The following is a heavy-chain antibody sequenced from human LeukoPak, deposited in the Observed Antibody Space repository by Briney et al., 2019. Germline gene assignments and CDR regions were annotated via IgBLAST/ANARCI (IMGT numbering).Heavy chain of an antibody. D-gene: IGHD1-26*01. J-gene: IGHJ2*01. Sequence: ASVEVSCKASGYTFTGYYMHWVRQAPGQGLEWMGWINPNSGGTNYAQKFQGRVTMTRDTSISTAYMELSRLRSDDTAVYYCARERSGSTTDWYFDLWGRGTLVTVSS. V-gene: IGHV1-2*02. CDR1: GYTFTGYY. CDR3: ARERSGSTTDWYFDL. CDR2: INPNSGGT.